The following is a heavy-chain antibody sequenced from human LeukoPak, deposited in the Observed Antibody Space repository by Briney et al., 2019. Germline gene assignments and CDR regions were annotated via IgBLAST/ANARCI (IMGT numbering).Heavy chain of an antibody. CDR3: AKVGIFGLVTYYFDY. Sequence: GGSLRLSYAASGFTFDEYVMHWVRQAPGKGLEWVSGISWNSGLIDYADSVKGRFTISRDNAKNSLYLQMNSLKAEDTAFYYCAKVGIFGLVTYYFDYWGQGTLVTVSS. D-gene: IGHD3/OR15-3a*01. CDR1: GFTFDEYV. CDR2: ISWNSGLI. V-gene: IGHV3-9*01. J-gene: IGHJ4*02.